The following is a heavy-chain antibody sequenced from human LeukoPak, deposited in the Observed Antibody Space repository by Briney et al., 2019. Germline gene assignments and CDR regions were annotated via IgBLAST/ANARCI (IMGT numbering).Heavy chain of an antibody. Sequence: GGSLRLSCVASGFSVSSNWMHWVRQAPGKGLVWVSRINADGSSTYYADSARGRFTISRDNAKNTVYLQMNSLRAEDTAVYYCARGSGSYGDFDYWGQGTLVTVSS. CDR3: ARGSGSYGDFDY. J-gene: IGHJ4*02. CDR1: GFSVSSNW. V-gene: IGHV3-74*01. D-gene: IGHD1-26*01. CDR2: INADGSST.